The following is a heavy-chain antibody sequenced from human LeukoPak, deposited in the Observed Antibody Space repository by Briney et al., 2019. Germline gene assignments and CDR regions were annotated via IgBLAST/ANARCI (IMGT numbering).Heavy chain of an antibody. CDR1: GYTFTDFA. J-gene: IGHJ4*02. V-gene: IGHV1-3*04. D-gene: IGHD6-19*01. CDR3: ARGSAWYVAY. Sequence: ASVKVSCKASGYTFTDFAMHGVRQAPGQRLEWMGWINTGTDDSKYSQKFQGRVTITRDTSARIVYMELSSLIFEDTAVYYCARGSAWYVAYWGQGTLVTVSS. CDR2: INTGTDDS.